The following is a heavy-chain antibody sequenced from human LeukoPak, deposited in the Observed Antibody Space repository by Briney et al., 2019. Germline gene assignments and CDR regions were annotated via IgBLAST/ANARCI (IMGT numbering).Heavy chain of an antibody. D-gene: IGHD3-10*01. V-gene: IGHV4-39*07. Sequence: SETLSLTCTVSGGSISSNNYNWDWIRQPPGKGLEWIGNIYYSGSTNYNPSLKSRVTMSVDTSKNQFSLKLSSVTAADTAVYYCARDRRITMVRGDRYYYYMDVWGKGTTVTISS. CDR3: ARDRRITMVRGDRYYYYMDV. J-gene: IGHJ6*03. CDR1: GGSISSNNYN. CDR2: IYYSGST.